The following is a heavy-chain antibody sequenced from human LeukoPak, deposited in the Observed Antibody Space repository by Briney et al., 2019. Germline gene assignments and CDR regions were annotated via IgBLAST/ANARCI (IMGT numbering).Heavy chain of an antibody. CDR2: IYTSGST. D-gene: IGHD2-15*01. CDR1: GGSFSGYY. Sequence: PSETLSLTCAVYGGSFSGYYWSWIRQPAGKGLEWIGRIYTSGSTNYNPSLKSRVTMSVDTSKNQFSLKLSSVTAADTAVYYCARGSFRGSPRMDVWGKGTTVTISS. V-gene: IGHV4-59*10. J-gene: IGHJ6*03. CDR3: ARGSFRGSPRMDV.